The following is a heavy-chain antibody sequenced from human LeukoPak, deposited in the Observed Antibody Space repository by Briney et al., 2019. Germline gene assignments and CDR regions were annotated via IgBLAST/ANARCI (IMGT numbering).Heavy chain of an antibody. Sequence: PGGSLRLSCAASGFTVSSNYMSWVRQAPGKGLEWVSVIYSGGSTYYADSVKGRFTISRDNSKNTLYLQMNSLRAEDTAVYYCAAAIFVDIVANGFLEWGQGTLVTVSS. J-gene: IGHJ4*02. CDR3: AAAIFVDIVANGFLE. CDR1: GFTVSSNY. CDR2: IYSGGST. D-gene: IGHD5-12*01. V-gene: IGHV3-53*01.